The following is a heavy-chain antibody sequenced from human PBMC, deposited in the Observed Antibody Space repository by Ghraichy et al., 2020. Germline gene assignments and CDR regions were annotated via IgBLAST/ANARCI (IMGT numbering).Heavy chain of an antibody. V-gene: IGHV1-69*13. Sequence: SVKVSCKASGGTFSSYAISWVRQAPGQGLEWMGGIIPIFGTANYAQKFQGRVTITADESTSTAYMELSSLRSEDTAVYYCARVTERYFDWQSYYFDYWGQGTLVTVSS. D-gene: IGHD3-9*01. CDR2: IIPIFGTA. J-gene: IGHJ4*02. CDR3: ARVTERYFDWQSYYFDY. CDR1: GGTFSSYA.